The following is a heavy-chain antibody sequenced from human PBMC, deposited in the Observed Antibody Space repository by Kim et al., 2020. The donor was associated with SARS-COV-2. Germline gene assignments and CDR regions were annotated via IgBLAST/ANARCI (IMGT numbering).Heavy chain of an antibody. V-gene: IGHV3-53*01. D-gene: IGHD1-26*01. Sequence: YFTGSFNGACTNAKDNSKNKLYLQMTGLRAEDTAVYYCARGEWGRGAFDNWGQGTMVTVSS. J-gene: IGHJ3*02. CDR3: ARGEWGRGAFDN.